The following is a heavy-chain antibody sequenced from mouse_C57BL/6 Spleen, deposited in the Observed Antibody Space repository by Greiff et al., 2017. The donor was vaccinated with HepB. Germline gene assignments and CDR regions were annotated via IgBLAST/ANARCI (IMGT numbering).Heavy chain of an antibody. CDR2: IDPSDSYT. CDR1: GYTFTSYW. V-gene: IGHV1-69*01. CDR3: ASGGLRYYFDY. D-gene: IGHD2-4*01. J-gene: IGHJ2*01. Sequence: QVQLQQSGAELVMPGASVKLSCKASGYTFTSYWMHWVKQRPGQGLEWIGEIDPSDSYTNYNQKFKGKSTLTVDKSSSTAYMQLSSLTSEDSAVYYCASGGLRYYFDYWGQGTTLTVSS.